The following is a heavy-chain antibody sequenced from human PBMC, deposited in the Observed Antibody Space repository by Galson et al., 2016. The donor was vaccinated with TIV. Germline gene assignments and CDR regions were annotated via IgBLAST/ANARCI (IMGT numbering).Heavy chain of an antibody. J-gene: IGHJ4*02. Sequence: SVKVSCKASGGTFSSYAITWVRQAPEQGLEWMGRIVPIFGTANYAQKFQGRVTITADDFTSTAYMDLSSLRSEDTAVYYCARNPYHYGSSAYDWGQGTLVTVSS. CDR2: IVPIFGTA. V-gene: IGHV1-69*13. CDR1: GGTFSSYA. D-gene: IGHD3-22*01. CDR3: ARNPYHYGSSAYD.